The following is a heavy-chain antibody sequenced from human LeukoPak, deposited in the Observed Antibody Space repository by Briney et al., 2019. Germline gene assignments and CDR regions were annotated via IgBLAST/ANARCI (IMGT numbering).Heavy chain of an antibody. CDR3: AGCPDPYDSSGY. D-gene: IGHD3-22*01. CDR2: INPSGNSP. J-gene: IGHJ4*02. V-gene: IGHV1-46*01. Sequence: GASVKVSCKASGYTFTGYYMHWVRQAPGQGLDWMGIINPSGNSPSYAQKFQGRVTMTRDRSTTSVYMELSSLRSEDTAVYYCAGCPDPYDSSGYWGQGALVTVSS. CDR1: GYTFTGYY.